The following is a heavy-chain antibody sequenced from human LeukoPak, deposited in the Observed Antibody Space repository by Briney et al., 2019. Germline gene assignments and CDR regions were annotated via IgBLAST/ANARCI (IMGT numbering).Heavy chain of an antibody. J-gene: IGHJ5*02. CDR2: INHSGST. Sequence: SETLSLTCAVYGGSFSGYYWSWIRQPPGKGLEWMGEINHSGSTNYNPSLKSRVTISVDTSKNQFSLTLSSVTAADTAVYYCARGGIADGGHQNRFDPWGQGTLVTVSS. CDR3: ARGGIADGGHQNRFDP. V-gene: IGHV4-34*01. D-gene: IGHD6-13*01. CDR1: GGSFSGYY.